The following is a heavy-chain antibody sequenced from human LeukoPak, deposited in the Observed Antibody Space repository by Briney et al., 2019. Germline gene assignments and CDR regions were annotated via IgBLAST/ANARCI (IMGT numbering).Heavy chain of an antibody. J-gene: IGHJ5*02. V-gene: IGHV3-30*18. CDR1: GFSSSDYG. CDR3: AKGGPINWFDP. Sequence: GTSLRLSCAASGFSSSDYGIHWVRQAPGKGLEWVAVISYDGSNKYYADSVKGRFTISRDNSKNTLYLQMNSLRAEDTAVYYCAKGGPINWFDPWGQGTLVTVSS. CDR2: ISYDGSNK. D-gene: IGHD2-21*01.